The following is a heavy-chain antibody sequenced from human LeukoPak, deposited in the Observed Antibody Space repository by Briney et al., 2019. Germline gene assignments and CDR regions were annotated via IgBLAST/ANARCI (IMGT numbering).Heavy chain of an antibody. CDR1: GFTFDDYV. V-gene: IGHV3-9*01. D-gene: IGHD3-10*01. CDR3: AKAAHYYGSGSYYES. CDR2: ISWNSGTT. Sequence: PGGSLRLSCAASGFTFDDYVMHWVRQAPGKGLEWVSGISWNSGTTGYADSVKGRFTISRDNAKNSLYLEVNSLRAEDTALYYCAKAAHYYGSGSYYESWGQGTLVTVSS. J-gene: IGHJ5*02.